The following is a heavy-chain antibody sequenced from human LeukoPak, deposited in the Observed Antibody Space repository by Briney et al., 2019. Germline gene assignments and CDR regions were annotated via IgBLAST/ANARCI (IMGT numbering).Heavy chain of an antibody. V-gene: IGHV3-33*01. D-gene: IGHD6-6*01. Sequence: GGSLRPSCAASGFTFSSYGMHWVRQAPGKGLEWVAVIWYDGSNKYYADSVKGRFTISRDNSKNTLYLQTNSLRAEDTAVYYCAREAGPYSSSSLFDYWGQGTLVTVSS. CDR2: IWYDGSNK. J-gene: IGHJ4*02. CDR3: AREAGPYSSSSLFDY. CDR1: GFTFSSYG.